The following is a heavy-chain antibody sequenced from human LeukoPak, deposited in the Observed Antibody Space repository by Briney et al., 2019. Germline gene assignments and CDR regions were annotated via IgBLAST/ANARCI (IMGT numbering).Heavy chain of an antibody. D-gene: IGHD3-22*01. J-gene: IGHJ4*02. Sequence: ASVKVSCKASGYTFTGYYMHWVRQAPGQRLEWMGWSNPNSGGTNYAQKFQGRVTMTRDTSISTAYMELSRLRSDDTAVYYCARDPGYYDSSGYPVFGYWGQGTLVTVSS. CDR2: SNPNSGGT. CDR1: GYTFTGYY. CDR3: ARDPGYYDSSGYPVFGY. V-gene: IGHV1-2*02.